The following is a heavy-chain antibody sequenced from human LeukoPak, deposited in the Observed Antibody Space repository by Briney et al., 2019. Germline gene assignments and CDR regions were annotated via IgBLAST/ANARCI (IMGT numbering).Heavy chain of an antibody. J-gene: IGHJ4*02. Sequence: GGSLRLSCAASGFTFSSYWMSWVRQAPGKGLEWVGRIRSRANNYATAYAASVKGRFTISRDDSKNTAYLQMNSLKTEDTAVYYCTSYDYGDHLWVFDYWGRGTLVTVSS. CDR2: IRSRANNYAT. CDR3: TSYDYGDHLWVFDY. D-gene: IGHD4-17*01. V-gene: IGHV3-73*01. CDR1: GFTFSSYW.